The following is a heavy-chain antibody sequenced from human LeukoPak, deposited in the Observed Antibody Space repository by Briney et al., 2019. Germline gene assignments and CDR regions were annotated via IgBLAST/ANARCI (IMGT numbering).Heavy chain of an antibody. CDR2: ISDSTTNT. J-gene: IGHJ4*02. V-gene: IGHV3-23*01. D-gene: IGHD3-22*01. CDR1: GFTFVHFA. Sequence: PGGSLRLSCAASGFTFVHFAMSWVRQAPGKGLQWVSIISDSTTNTYYIDSVKGRFTISRDNSKNTLYLQMNSLRAEDTAVYYCVRDDDRPDNGLDYWGQGTLVTVSS. CDR3: VRDDDRPDNGLDY.